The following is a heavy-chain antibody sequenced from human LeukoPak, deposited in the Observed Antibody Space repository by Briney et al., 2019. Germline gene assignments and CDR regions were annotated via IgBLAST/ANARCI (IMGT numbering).Heavy chain of an antibody. J-gene: IGHJ5*02. CDR3: XXXGYGNGRVNWFAP. CDR1: GGSISSSINY. V-gene: IGHV4-39*01. D-gene: IGHD5-18*01. CDR2: TKYGAST. Sequence: SETLSLTCTVSGGSISSSINYWAWIRQPPGKGLGWIATTKYGASTFYNPSLRSRVTISVDTSKNQFSLKVNSVTAADTSVYYXXXXGYGNGRVNWFAPWGQGNLVTVSS.